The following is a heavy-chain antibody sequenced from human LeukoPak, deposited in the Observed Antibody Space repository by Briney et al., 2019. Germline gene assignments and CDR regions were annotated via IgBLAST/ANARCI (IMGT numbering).Heavy chain of an antibody. V-gene: IGHV3-30-3*01. J-gene: IGHJ6*02. Sequence: PGRSLRLSCAASGFTFGSYAMHWVRQAPGKGLEWVAVISHDGSNKYYADSVKGQFTISRDNSKNTLYLQMNSLRAEDTAVYYCARDPPYYYGSGSYFFPSYYYYGMDVWGQGTTVTVSS. CDR3: ARDPPYYYGSGSYFFPSYYYYGMDV. CDR1: GFTFGSYA. D-gene: IGHD3-10*01. CDR2: ISHDGSNK.